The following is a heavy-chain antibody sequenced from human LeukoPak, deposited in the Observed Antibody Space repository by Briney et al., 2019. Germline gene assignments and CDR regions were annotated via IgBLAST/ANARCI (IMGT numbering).Heavy chain of an antibody. V-gene: IGHV4-30-2*01. Sequence: SQTLSLTCAVSGGSISSGGYSWSWIRQPPGKGLEWIGEINHSGSTNYNPSLKSRVTISVDMSKNQFSLKLSSVTAADTAVYYCARRDFWSGYYNYWGQGTLVTVSS. CDR2: INHSGST. D-gene: IGHD3-3*01. J-gene: IGHJ4*02. CDR1: GGSISSGGYS. CDR3: ARRDFWSGYYNY.